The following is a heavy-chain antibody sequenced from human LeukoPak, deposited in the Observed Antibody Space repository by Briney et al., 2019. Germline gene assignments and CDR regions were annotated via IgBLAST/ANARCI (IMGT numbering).Heavy chain of an antibody. J-gene: IGHJ4*02. CDR3: ARHWNYDGNGYRHFDY. Sequence: SETLSLTCTVSGGSISSGGYYWSWIRQHPGKGLEWIGYIYYSGSTYYNPSLKSRVTISVDTSKNQFSLKLNSVTAADTAVYYCARHWNYDGNGYRHFDYWGQGTLVTVSS. CDR2: IYYSGST. V-gene: IGHV4-31*03. D-gene: IGHD3-22*01. CDR1: GGSISSGGYY.